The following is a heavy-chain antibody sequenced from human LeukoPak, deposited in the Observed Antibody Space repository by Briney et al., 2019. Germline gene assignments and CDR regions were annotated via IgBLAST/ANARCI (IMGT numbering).Heavy chain of an antibody. CDR1: GFNFNKYW. V-gene: IGHV3-74*03. J-gene: IGHJ3*02. CDR2: ISRNGNIT. Sequence: GGSLRLSCSASGFNFNKYWMHWVRQAPGKGLVWVSRISRNGNITMYADSVEGRFTISRDNAKNTMYLQMNSLRVEDTAVYYCVPGGYCKSFTCFYDAFDIWGQGTMVTVSS. CDR3: VPGGYCKSFTCFYDAFDI. D-gene: IGHD2-15*01.